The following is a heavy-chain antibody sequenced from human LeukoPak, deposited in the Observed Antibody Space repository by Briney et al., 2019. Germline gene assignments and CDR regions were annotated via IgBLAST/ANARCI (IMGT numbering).Heavy chain of an antibody. Sequence: GGSLRLSCAASGFTFSSYGMHWVRQAPGKGLEWVAFIRYDGSNKYYADSVKGRFTISRDNSKNTLYLQMNSLRAEDTAVYYCAKDMAYYYDSSGYDKGAFDIWGQGTTVTVSS. J-gene: IGHJ3*02. CDR2: IRYDGSNK. CDR3: AKDMAYYYDSSGYDKGAFDI. V-gene: IGHV3-30*02. D-gene: IGHD3-22*01. CDR1: GFTFSSYG.